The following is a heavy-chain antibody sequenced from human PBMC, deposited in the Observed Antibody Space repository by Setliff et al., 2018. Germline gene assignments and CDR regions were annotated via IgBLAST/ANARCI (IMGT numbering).Heavy chain of an antibody. Sequence: PGGSLRLSCAASGFSFSNYWMHWVRQAPGKGLVWVSRINSDGSSTNYADSVKGQFTVSRDNAKNTLYLQMNSLRAEDTAVYYCAKDPNGDFFGAFDTWGQGALVTVYS. V-gene: IGHV3-74*01. CDR2: INSDGSST. CDR3: AKDPNGDFFGAFDT. D-gene: IGHD4-17*01. J-gene: IGHJ5*02. CDR1: GFSFSNYW.